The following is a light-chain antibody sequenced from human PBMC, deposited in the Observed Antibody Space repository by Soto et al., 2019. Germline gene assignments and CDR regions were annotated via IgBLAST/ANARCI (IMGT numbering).Light chain of an antibody. CDR2: GTS. CDR1: QHITSIY. V-gene: IGKV3-20*01. Sequence: ENVLTQSPGTLSLSPGERASLSCRASQHITSIYLAWYQQKPGRAPRLLVYGTSNRATGIPDRFSGSWSGTDFTLTISRLEPEDCAVYYCQDASTLPWTFGQGTKVDIK. CDR3: QDASTLPWT. J-gene: IGKJ1*01.